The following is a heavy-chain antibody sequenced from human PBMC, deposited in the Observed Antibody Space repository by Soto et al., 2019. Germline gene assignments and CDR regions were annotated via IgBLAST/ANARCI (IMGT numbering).Heavy chain of an antibody. D-gene: IGHD3-10*01. CDR3: AREDEDYYGSGSTPFDY. Sequence: ASVNVSCKASGYTFTSYYMHWVRQAPGQGLEWMGIINPSGGSTSYAQKFQGRVTMTRDTSTSTVYMELSSLRSEDTAVYYCAREDEDYYGSGSTPFDYWGQGTLVTVSS. CDR1: GYTFTSYY. CDR2: INPSGGST. J-gene: IGHJ4*02. V-gene: IGHV1-46*03.